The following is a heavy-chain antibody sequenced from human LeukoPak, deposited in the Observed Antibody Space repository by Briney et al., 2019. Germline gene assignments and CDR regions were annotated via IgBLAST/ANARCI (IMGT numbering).Heavy chain of an antibody. Sequence: PGGSLRLSCAASGFTFSGSAMHWVRQASGKGLEWVGRIRSKAKSYATAYAASVKGRFTISRDDSKNTAYLQMNSLKTEDTAVYYCTRGIGYCSGGSCYFDYWGQGTLVTVSS. CDR3: TRGIGYCSGGSCYFDY. CDR2: IRSKAKSYAT. V-gene: IGHV3-73*01. J-gene: IGHJ4*02. CDR1: GFTFSGSA. D-gene: IGHD2-15*01.